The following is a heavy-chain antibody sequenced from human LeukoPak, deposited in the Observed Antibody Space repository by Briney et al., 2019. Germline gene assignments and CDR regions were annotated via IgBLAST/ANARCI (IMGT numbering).Heavy chain of an antibody. CDR1: GGTFSSYA. Sequence: ASVKVSCKASGGTFSSYAISWVRQAPGQGLEWMGGIIPIFGTANYAQKFQGRVTITTDESTSTAYMELSSLRSEDTAVYYCARERDIVVVPAAYNWFDPWGQGTLVTVPS. CDR3: ARERDIVVVPAAYNWFDP. CDR2: IIPIFGTA. D-gene: IGHD2-2*01. J-gene: IGHJ5*02. V-gene: IGHV1-69*05.